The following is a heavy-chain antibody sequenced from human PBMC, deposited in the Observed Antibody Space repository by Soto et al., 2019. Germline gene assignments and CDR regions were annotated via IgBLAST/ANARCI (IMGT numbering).Heavy chain of an antibody. V-gene: IGHV3-7*01. CDR2: INHDGSEQ. CDR3: ARDIGYSSFDY. CDR1: GFSFRNYW. Sequence: EVQLVESGGDLVQPGGSLRLSRAVSGFSFRNYWMSWVRQAPGKGLEWVANINHDGSEQNFLDSVKGRFTISRDNGKNSLFLQMNSLRAEDTAVYYCARDIGYSSFDYWGQGTLVTVSS. J-gene: IGHJ4*02. D-gene: IGHD2-15*01.